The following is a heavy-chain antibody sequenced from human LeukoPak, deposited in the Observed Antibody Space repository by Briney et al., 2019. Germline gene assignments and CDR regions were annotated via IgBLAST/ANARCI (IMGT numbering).Heavy chain of an antibody. D-gene: IGHD5-18*01. J-gene: IGHJ4*02. CDR2: FDVIDSET. CDR1: GSSLSELS. Sequence: ASVKVSCTVSGSSLSELSLYWVRQAPGKGLEWMGGFDVIDSETFYAQRFQGRVTMTEDSPTDTAYMELRSLTSDDTALYYCAAGRPYSLLDYRGQGTLVTVSS. V-gene: IGHV1-24*01. CDR3: AAGRPYSLLDY.